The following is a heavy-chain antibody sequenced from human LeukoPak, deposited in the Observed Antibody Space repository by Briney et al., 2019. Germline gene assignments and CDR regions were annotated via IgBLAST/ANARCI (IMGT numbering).Heavy chain of an antibody. CDR1: VYTFTSYG. CDR2: ISAYNGNT. V-gene: IGHV1-18*01. J-gene: IGHJ4*02. CDR3: ARGYSSSWYYY. D-gene: IGHD6-13*01. Sequence: ASVKVSWKSSVYTFTSYGISWMLQAPGQGLEWMGWISAYNGNTNYAQKLQGRVTMTTDTSTSTAYMELRSLRSDDTAVYYCARGYSSSWYYYWGQGTLVTVSS.